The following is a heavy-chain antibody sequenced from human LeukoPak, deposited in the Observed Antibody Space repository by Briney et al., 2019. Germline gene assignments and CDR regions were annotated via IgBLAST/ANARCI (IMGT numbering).Heavy chain of an antibody. Sequence: ASVKVSCKASGGTFSSYAISWVRQAPGQGLEWMGRIIPILGIANYAQKFQGRVTITADKSTSTAYMELSSLRSEDTAVYYCARDRITMVRGVLNWFDSWGQGTLVTVSS. J-gene: IGHJ5*01. V-gene: IGHV1-69*04. CDR2: IIPILGIA. CDR3: ARDRITMVRGVLNWFDS. CDR1: GGTFSSYA. D-gene: IGHD3-10*01.